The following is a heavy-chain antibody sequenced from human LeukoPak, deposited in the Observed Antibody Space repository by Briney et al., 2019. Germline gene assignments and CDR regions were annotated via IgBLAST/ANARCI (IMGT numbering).Heavy chain of an antibody. V-gene: IGHV4-59*01. CDR1: GASISSYY. D-gene: IGHD1-26*01. Sequence: PSETLSLTCTVSGASISSYYWSWIRQPPGTGLEWIGYIYYSGNGDYNPSLKGRVTISVDTSKNQFSLNLSSVTAADTAVYYCARVTGVGYYYYMDVWGKGTTVTVSS. CDR3: ARVTGVGYYYYMDV. J-gene: IGHJ6*03. CDR2: IYYSGNG.